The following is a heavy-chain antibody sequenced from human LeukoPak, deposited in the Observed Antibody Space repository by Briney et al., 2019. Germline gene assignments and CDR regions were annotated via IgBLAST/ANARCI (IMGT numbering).Heavy chain of an antibody. V-gene: IGHV4-59*01. CDR2: VSSSGST. D-gene: IGHD4-17*01. CDR3: ARGHYDLAP. J-gene: IGHJ5*02. CDR1: GGSISSNY. Sequence: SSETLSLTCTVSGGSISSNYWSWIRQPPRKGLEWIGYVSSSGSTEYDPSLESRVTISLDTSKNQVSLNLNSVTAADTAIYFCARGHYDLAPWGQGILVTVSS.